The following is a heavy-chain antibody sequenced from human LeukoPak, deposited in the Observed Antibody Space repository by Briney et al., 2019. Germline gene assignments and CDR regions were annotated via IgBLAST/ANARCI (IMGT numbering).Heavy chain of an antibody. D-gene: IGHD3-10*01. J-gene: IGHJ4*02. CDR1: GFTFSSYG. V-gene: IGHV3-30*18. CDR3: AKDTRGSGSYYHRRGYFDY. CDR2: ISYDGSNK. Sequence: PGGSLRLSCAAPGFTFSSYGMHWVRQAPGKGLEWVAVISYDGSNKYYADSVKGRFTISRDNSKNTLYLQMNSLRAEDTAVYYCAKDTRGSGSYYHRRGYFDYWGQGTLVTVSS.